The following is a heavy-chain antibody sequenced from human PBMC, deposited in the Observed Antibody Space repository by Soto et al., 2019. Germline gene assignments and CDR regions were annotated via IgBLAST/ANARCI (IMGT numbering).Heavy chain of an antibody. V-gene: IGHV5-51*01. CDR2: IYPGDSDV. CDR3: AKQRNVTTAVGQMSFDA. CDR1: GYNFRHYY. Sequence: GESLKISCQASGYNFRHYYIAWVRQKPGRGLEWVGLIYPGDSDVRYSPSVQGQVSISVDRSTDTAFLQWNSLKASDSGTYYCAKQRNVTTAVGQMSFDAWGQGTLVTVSS. D-gene: IGHD3-3*01. J-gene: IGHJ4*02.